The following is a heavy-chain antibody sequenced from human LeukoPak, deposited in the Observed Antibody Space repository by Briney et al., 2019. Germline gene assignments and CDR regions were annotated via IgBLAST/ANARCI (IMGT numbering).Heavy chain of an antibody. J-gene: IGHJ3*02. V-gene: IGHV3-30-3*01. Sequence: GGSLRLSCAASGFTFSSCAMHWVRQAPGKGLEWVAVISYDGSNKYYADSVKGRFTISRDNSKNTLYLQMNSLRAEDTAVYYCARDRIAAADTEGDAFDIWGQGTMVTVSS. CDR3: ARDRIAAADTEGDAFDI. CDR2: ISYDGSNK. D-gene: IGHD6-13*01. CDR1: GFTFSSCA.